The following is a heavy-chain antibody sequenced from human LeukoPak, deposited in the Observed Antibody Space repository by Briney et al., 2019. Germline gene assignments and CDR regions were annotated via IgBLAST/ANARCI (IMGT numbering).Heavy chain of an antibody. CDR3: ARVLRGVDY. Sequence: SETLSLTCTVSRGSISSGFYYWSWIRQPAGKGLEWIGRIYTSGSTNYNPSLKSRVTMSVDTSKNQFSLKLSSVTAADTAVYYCARVLRGVDYWGQGTLVTVSS. CDR1: RGSISSGFYY. J-gene: IGHJ4*02. D-gene: IGHD3-10*01. CDR2: IYTSGST. V-gene: IGHV4-61*02.